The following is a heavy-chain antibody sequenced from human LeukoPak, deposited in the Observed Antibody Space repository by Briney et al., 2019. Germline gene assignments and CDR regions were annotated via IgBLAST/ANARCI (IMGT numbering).Heavy chain of an antibody. CDR2: IYYSGST. Sequence: LSETLSLTCTVSGGSISSSSYYWGWIRQPPGKGLEWIGSIYYSGSTYYNPSLKSRVTISVDTSKNQFSLKLSSVTAADTAVYYCASRDSSSPFDYWGQGTLVTVSS. D-gene: IGHD6-13*01. J-gene: IGHJ4*02. V-gene: IGHV4-39*01. CDR1: GGSISSSSYY. CDR3: ASRDSSSPFDY.